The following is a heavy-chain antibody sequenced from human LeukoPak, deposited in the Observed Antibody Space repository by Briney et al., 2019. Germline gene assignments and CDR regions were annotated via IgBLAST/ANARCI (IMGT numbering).Heavy chain of an antibody. J-gene: IGHJ2*01. CDR3: ARRGYCSSTSCAVLYFDL. D-gene: IGHD2-2*01. CDR1: GYSFTTYW. CDR2: IYPGDSDT. V-gene: IGHV5-51*01. Sequence: GESLKISCKGSGYSFTTYWIGWVRQMPGKGLEWMGIIYPGDSDTRYSPSFQGQVTISVGKSISTAYLQWSSLKASDTAMYYCARRGYCSSTSCAVLYFDLWGXGTLVTVSS.